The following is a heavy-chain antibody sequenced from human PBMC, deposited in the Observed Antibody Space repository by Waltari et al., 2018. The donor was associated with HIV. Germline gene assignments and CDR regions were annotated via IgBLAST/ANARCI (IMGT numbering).Heavy chain of an antibody. CDR1: GFTFSSYW. Sequence: EVQLVESGGGLVQPGGSLRLSCAASGFTFSSYWMSWVRQAPGKGLEGVANIKQDGSEKYYVDSVKGRFTISRDNAKNSLYLQMNSLRAEDTAVYYCARPIDYEGLDAFDIWGQGTMVTVSS. CDR3: ARPIDYEGLDAFDI. CDR2: IKQDGSEK. V-gene: IGHV3-7*01. J-gene: IGHJ3*02. D-gene: IGHD4-17*01.